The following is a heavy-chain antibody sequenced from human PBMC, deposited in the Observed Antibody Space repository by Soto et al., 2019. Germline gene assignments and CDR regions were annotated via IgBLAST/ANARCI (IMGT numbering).Heavy chain of an antibody. CDR3: ARHPSDFWFDP. CDR2: IYYSGST. V-gene: IGHV4-39*01. D-gene: IGHD2-21*02. CDR1: GGSIGSSSDF. J-gene: IGHJ5*02. Sequence: PSETLSLTCSVSGGSIGSSSDFWGWIRQPPGKGLEWIGSIYYSGSTYYNPSLKSRVTVSVDTSKNQFSLKLSSVTAADTAVYYCARHPSDFWFDPWGQGTLVTVSS.